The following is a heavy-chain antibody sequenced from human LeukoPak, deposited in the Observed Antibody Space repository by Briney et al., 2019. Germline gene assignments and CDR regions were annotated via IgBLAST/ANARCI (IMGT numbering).Heavy chain of an antibody. CDR3: ATVGVYWCFQD. V-gene: IGHV3-23*01. Sequence: GGSLRLSCAVSGFSISAYAMNWVRQTPGKGLEWVSTITGSGGYTYYADSVKGRFTISRDLSKNTLYLEMNGLSAEDTAVYHCATVGVYWCFQDWGQGTLVTVSS. CDR1: GFSISAYA. J-gene: IGHJ4*02. CDR2: ITGSGGYT. D-gene: IGHD4/OR15-4a*01.